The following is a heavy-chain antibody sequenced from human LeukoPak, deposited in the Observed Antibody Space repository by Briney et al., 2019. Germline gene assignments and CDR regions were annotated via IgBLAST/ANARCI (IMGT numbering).Heavy chain of an antibody. V-gene: IGHV4-39*01. CDR1: GGSISSSSYY. Sequence: AETLSLTCTVSGGSISSSSYYWGWIRQPPGKGLEWIGSIYYSGSTYYNPSLKSRVTISVDTSKNQFSLKLSSVTAADTAVYYCARRPIPGYDFWSGYYTWGQGTLFTVSS. D-gene: IGHD3-3*01. CDR3: ARRPIPGYDFWSGYYT. J-gene: IGHJ5*02. CDR2: IYYSGST.